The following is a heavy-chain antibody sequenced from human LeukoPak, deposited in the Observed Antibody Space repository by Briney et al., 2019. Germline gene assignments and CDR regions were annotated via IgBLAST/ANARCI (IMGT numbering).Heavy chain of an antibody. CDR3: AKDRGDYVWASYYDY. Sequence: PGGSPRLSCAASGFTFSSYGMSWVRQAPGKGLEWVSAISGSGGSTYYADSVKGRFTISRDNSKNTLYLQMNSLRAEDTAVYYCAKDRGDYVWASYYDYWGQGTLVTVSS. D-gene: IGHD3-16*01. V-gene: IGHV3-23*01. CDR1: GFTFSSYG. CDR2: ISGSGGST. J-gene: IGHJ4*02.